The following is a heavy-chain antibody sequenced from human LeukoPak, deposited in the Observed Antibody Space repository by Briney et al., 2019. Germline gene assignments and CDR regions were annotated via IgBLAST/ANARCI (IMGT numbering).Heavy chain of an antibody. Sequence: PSETLSLTCTVSGYSIRSGYYWGWTRQPPGKGLEWIGSIEHSGSTYSNPSPKSRGTISVDTSKNKFSLKLSSVTAPDTAVYYCARDAFLAAAEYNWLDPWGEGTLVTVSS. J-gene: IGHJ5*02. V-gene: IGHV4-38-2*02. CDR3: ARDAFLAAAEYNWLDP. D-gene: IGHD6-13*01. CDR1: GYSIRSGYY. CDR2: IEHSGST.